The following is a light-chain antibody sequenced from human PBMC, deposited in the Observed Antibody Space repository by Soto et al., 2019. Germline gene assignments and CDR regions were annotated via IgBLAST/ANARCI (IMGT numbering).Light chain of an antibody. J-gene: IGLJ2*01. Sequence: QSVLTHPPSASVTPGQRVTISCSGSSSNIGSNYVYWYQQLPGTAPKLLIYRNNQRPSGVPDRFSGSKSGTSASLAISWLRSEDEADYYCAAWDDSLSGLVFGGGTKLTVL. CDR1: SSNIGSNY. CDR2: RNN. CDR3: AAWDDSLSGLV. V-gene: IGLV1-47*01.